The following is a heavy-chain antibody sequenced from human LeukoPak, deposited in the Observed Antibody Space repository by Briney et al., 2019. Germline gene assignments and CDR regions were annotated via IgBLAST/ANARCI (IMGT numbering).Heavy chain of an antibody. Sequence: PGGSLRLSCAASGFTFSNYAMSWVRQAPGKGLEWISTITDSGITYYADSVKGRFTISRDNSRNTLYLQMNSLRAEDTAVYYCAKRTYSSSGAFDYWGQGTLVTVSS. CDR3: AKRTYSSSGAFDY. CDR2: ITDSGIT. J-gene: IGHJ4*02. V-gene: IGHV3-23*01. D-gene: IGHD6-6*01. CDR1: GFTFSNYA.